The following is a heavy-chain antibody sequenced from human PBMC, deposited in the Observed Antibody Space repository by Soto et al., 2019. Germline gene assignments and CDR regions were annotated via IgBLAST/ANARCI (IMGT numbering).Heavy chain of an antibody. CDR1: GGSLSNYG. V-gene: IGHV1-69*12. Sequence: QVQLVQSGAEVKKPGSSVKVSCKASGGSLSNYGISWVRQAPGQGLEWMGAIIPVFGTPNYAQKFQDRVTITADESTTKVYMEVRSLTSEDTAVYYCAIGDATMIVVTTYYAMDVWGQGTTVTVSS. J-gene: IGHJ6*02. CDR2: IIPVFGTP. CDR3: AIGDATMIVVTTYYAMDV. D-gene: IGHD3-22*01.